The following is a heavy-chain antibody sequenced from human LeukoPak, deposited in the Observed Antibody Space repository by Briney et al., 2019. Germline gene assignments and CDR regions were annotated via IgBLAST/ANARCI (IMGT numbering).Heavy chain of an antibody. V-gene: IGHV5-51*01. CDR1: GYSFTSYW. Sequence: VESLKISCKGSGYSFTSYWIGWVRQLPGKGLEWMGIIYPGESGTRYSPSFQGQVTLSADKSIRTAYLKWSSLKASDTAMYYCARGPIVATIFGYWGQGTLVTVSS. J-gene: IGHJ4*02. CDR2: IYPGESGT. CDR3: ARGPIVATIFGY. D-gene: IGHD5-12*01.